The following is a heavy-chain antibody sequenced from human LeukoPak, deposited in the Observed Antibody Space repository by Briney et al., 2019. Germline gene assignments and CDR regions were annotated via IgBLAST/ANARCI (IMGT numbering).Heavy chain of an antibody. V-gene: IGHV3-23*01. CDR3: AKDPGGLFMPRYNWNYDGDAFDI. J-gene: IGHJ3*02. D-gene: IGHD1-7*01. CDR2: ISGSGGST. Sequence: GGSLRLSCAASGFTFSSYAMSWVRQAPGKGLEWVSAISGSGGSTYYADSVKGRFTISRDNSKNTLYLQMNSLRAEDTAVYYCAKDPGGLFMPRYNWNYDGDAFDIWGPGTMVTVSS. CDR1: GFTFSSYA.